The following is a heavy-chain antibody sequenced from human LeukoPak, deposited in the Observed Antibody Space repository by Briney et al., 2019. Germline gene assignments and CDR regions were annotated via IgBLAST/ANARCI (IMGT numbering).Heavy chain of an antibody. V-gene: IGHV1-2*02. CDR1: GSPFTGYY. CDR3: ARDTAMVQFDY. Sequence: PSVKVSCKASGSPFTGYYMHWVRQAPGQGLAWMGWINPNSGGTNYAQEFQGRVTMTRETSISTAYMELSRLRSDDTAVYYCARDTAMVQFDYWGQGTLVTVSS. J-gene: IGHJ4*02. CDR2: INPNSGGT. D-gene: IGHD5-18*01.